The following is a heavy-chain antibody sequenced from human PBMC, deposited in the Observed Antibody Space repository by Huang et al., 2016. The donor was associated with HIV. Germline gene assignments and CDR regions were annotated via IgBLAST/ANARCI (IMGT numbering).Heavy chain of an antibody. Sequence: EVQLLESGGGLVQPGGSLRLSCAGSGFSFVSYAMSWVRQPPGKGLWWVATTSNSGSDTYYADSVKGRFTISRDNSKNTLYLQMNSLRAEDTAVYYCAKEASYIFWNGYPLASWGQGTLVTVSP. D-gene: IGHD3-3*01. CDR3: AKEASYIFWNGYPLAS. J-gene: IGHJ5*02. CDR1: GFSFVSYA. CDR2: TSNSGSDT. V-gene: IGHV3-23*01.